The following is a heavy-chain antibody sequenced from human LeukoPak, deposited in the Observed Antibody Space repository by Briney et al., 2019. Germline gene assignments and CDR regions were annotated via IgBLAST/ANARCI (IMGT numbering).Heavy chain of an antibody. D-gene: IGHD3-3*01. Sequence: PGGSLRLSCAASGFTFNSYWMGWVRQAPGKGLEWVANIKRDGSEKYSGDCVKGRFTISRDNAKNSLYLQMNSPRAEDTAVYYCARDKEAAVDFWSGYYPLWGQGTLVTVSS. J-gene: IGHJ4*02. CDR2: IKRDGSEK. CDR3: ARDKEAAVDFWSGYYPL. CDR1: GFTFNSYW. V-gene: IGHV3-7*01.